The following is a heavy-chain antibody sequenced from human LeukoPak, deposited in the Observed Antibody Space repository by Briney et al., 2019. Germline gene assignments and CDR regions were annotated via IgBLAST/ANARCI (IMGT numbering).Heavy chain of an antibody. V-gene: IGHV7-4-1*01. CDR2: INTNTGNP. Sequence: GASVKVSCKASGCTFTTYALNWVRQAPGQGLEWMGWINTNTGNPTYAQGFTGRFVFSLDTSVNTTYLQISNLKAEDTAVYYCARDSRGYPDWGQGTLVTVSS. CDR3: ARDSRGYPD. CDR1: GCTFTTYA. D-gene: IGHD3-22*01. J-gene: IGHJ4*02.